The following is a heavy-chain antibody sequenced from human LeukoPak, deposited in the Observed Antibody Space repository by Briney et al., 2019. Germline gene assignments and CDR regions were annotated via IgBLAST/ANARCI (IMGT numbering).Heavy chain of an antibody. CDR3: ARDPLGYCSSTSCYI. V-gene: IGHV3-66*02. D-gene: IGHD2-2*02. CDR2: IYSGGST. CDR1: GFTVSSNY. Sequence: GGSLRLSCAASGFTVSSNYMSWVRQAPGKGLEWVSVIYSGGSTYYADSVKGRFTISRDNSKNTLYLQMNSLRAEDTAVYYCARDPLGYCSSTSCYIWGQGTLVTVSS. J-gene: IGHJ4*02.